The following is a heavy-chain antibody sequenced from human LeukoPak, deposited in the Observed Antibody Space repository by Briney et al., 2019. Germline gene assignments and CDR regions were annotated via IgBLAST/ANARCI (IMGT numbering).Heavy chain of an antibody. J-gene: IGHJ4*02. V-gene: IGHV3-11*06. CDR1: GFIVSNNY. Sequence: NPGGSLRLSCAVSGFIVSNNYMSWIRQAPGKGLEWVSYISSSSSYTNYADSVKDRFIISRDNAKNSLYLQMNSLRAEDTAVYYCARDSTLGPPDYWGQGTLVTVSS. CDR3: ARDSTLGPPDY. CDR2: ISSSSSYT. D-gene: IGHD2/OR15-2a*01.